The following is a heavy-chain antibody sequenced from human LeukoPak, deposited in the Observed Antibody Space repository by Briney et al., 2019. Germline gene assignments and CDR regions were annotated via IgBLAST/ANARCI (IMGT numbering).Heavy chain of an antibody. CDR2: ISAYNGNT. D-gene: IGHD3-9*01. Sequence: GASVKVSCKASGYTFTSYGISWVRQAPGQGLEWMGWISAYNGNTNYAQKLQGRVTMTTDTSTSTAYMELRSLRSDDTAVYYCARGPEGFDWLPRVDPRGQGTLVTVSS. V-gene: IGHV1-18*04. CDR3: ARGPEGFDWLPRVDP. J-gene: IGHJ5*02. CDR1: GYTFTSYG.